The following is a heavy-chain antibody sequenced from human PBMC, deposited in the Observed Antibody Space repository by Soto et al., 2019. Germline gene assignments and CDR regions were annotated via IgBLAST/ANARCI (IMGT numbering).Heavy chain of an antibody. V-gene: IGHV3-64D*06. J-gene: IGHJ4*02. D-gene: IGHD3-22*01. CDR1: GFTFSIYA. CDR3: VKGEYYYXSSGYYPFDY. CDR2: ISTNGGST. Sequence: PGGSLRLSCSASGFTFSIYAMHWVRQAPGKGLEYVSSISTNGGSTHYADSVKGRFTISRDNSKNTQYLQMSSLRADDTAVYYCVKGEYYYXSSGYYPFDYWGQGT.